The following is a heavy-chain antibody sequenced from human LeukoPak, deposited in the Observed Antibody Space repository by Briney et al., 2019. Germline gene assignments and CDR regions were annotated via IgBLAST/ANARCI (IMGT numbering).Heavy chain of an antibody. Sequence: PGGSLRLSCAASGFTFSTYTMNWVRQAPGKGLEWVSSISGSSSYIYYADSVKGRFTISRDNAMNSLYLQMNSLRAEDTAVYYSSLEGSSWYRYFQHWGQGTLVTVSS. D-gene: IGHD6-13*01. CDR3: SLEGSSWYRYFQH. CDR1: GFTFSTYT. J-gene: IGHJ1*01. CDR2: ISGSSSYI. V-gene: IGHV3-21*04.